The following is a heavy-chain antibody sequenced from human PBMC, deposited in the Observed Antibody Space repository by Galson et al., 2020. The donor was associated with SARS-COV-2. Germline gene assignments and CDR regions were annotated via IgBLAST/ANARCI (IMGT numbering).Heavy chain of an antibody. Sequence: GGSLKTSCAAPGFTFSSYGMNWVRPDPGKGLEWVAANSGSGGNTYYADSVKGRFTISRDNPKNTLYRQMNSLRAEDTALYYCAKVYDCTMVVAAAFDYWGQGTLLTVSS. J-gene: IGHJ4*02. D-gene: IGHD3-22*01. V-gene: IGHV3-23*01. CDR2: NSGSGGNT. CDR3: AKVYDCTMVVAAAFDY. CDR1: GFTFSSYG.